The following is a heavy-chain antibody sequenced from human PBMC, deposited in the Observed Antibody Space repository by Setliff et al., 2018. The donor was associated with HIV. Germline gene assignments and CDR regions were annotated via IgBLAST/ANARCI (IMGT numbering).Heavy chain of an antibody. CDR3: ARDTELAYVDY. Sequence: PGGSLRLSCVASGFTFNNYWMNWVRQAPGKGLEWVANIKQDGSEKYYVDSVKGRFTISRDNAKNSLYLQMNSLRAEDTAVYYCARDTELAYVDYWGQGTLVTVSS. J-gene: IGHJ4*02. CDR1: GFTFNNYW. V-gene: IGHV3-7*03. CDR2: IKQDGSEK. D-gene: IGHD4-4*01.